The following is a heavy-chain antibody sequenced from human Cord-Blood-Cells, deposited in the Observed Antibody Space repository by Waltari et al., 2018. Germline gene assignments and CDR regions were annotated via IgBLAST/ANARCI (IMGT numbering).Heavy chain of an antibody. J-gene: IGHJ2*01. CDR2: ISSSSSYI. Sequence: EVQLVETGGGLVKPGGFLRLSCAASGFTFSSYSMNWVHQAPGKWLEWVSSISSSSSYIYYAYSVKGRFTISRDNAKKSLYLQMNRLRAEDTAVYYCARDDRYFDLWGRGTLVTVSA. V-gene: IGHV3-21*01. CDR1: GFTFSSYS. CDR3: ARDDRYFDL.